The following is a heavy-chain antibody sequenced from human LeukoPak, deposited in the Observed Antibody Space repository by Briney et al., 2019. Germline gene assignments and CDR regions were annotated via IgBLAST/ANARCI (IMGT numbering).Heavy chain of an antibody. V-gene: IGHV4-30-4*01. CDR1: GGSISSGDYY. CDR2: IYYSGRT. Sequence: SETLSLTWTVSGGSISSGDYYWGWIRQPPRKGLEWIGYIYYSGRTYYNPSLKSRVTISVDTSKNQFSLKLSSVTAADTAVYYCARALVRYYDILTGYYYFDYWGQGTLVTVSS. J-gene: IGHJ4*02. CDR3: ARALVRYYDILTGYYYFDY. D-gene: IGHD3-9*01.